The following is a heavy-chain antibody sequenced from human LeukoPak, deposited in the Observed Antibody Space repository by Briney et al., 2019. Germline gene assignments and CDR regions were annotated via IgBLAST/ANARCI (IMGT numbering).Heavy chain of an antibody. D-gene: IGHD3-16*02. V-gene: IGHV4-4*07. CDR2: IYTTGRT. CDR3: ARAGYTISSYRFDY. CDR1: GGSISSYW. J-gene: IGHJ4*02. Sequence: SETLSLTCSVSGGSISSYWWSWIRQPAGKGLEFIGRIYTTGRTNYNPSPKSRVSMSVDTSKNKFSPELRSVTAADTAVYFCARAGYTISSYRFDYWGQGVLVTVSS.